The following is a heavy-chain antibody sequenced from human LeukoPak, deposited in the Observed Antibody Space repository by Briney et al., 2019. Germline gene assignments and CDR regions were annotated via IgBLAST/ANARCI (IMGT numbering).Heavy chain of an antibody. D-gene: IGHD2-15*01. J-gene: IGHJ6*02. CDR1: GNTFTDYY. CDR3: ARDKDGMDV. CDR2: INPKSGGT. Sequence: APVKVSCKASGNTFTDYYMNWVRQAPGQGLEWIGWINPKSGGTNYAQKLQGRVTMTRDTSISTAYMELNRLISDDSAVYYCARDKDGMDVWGQGTTVTVSS. V-gene: IGHV1-2*02.